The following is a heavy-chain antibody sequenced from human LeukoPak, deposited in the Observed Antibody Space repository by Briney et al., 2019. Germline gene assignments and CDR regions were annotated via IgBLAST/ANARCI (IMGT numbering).Heavy chain of an antibody. V-gene: IGHV3-21*01. D-gene: IGHD3-10*01. CDR1: GFTFSSYS. CDR2: ISSSSSYI. CDR3: ARDQRVPAASYYYGSGSFDY. J-gene: IGHJ4*02. Sequence: GGSLRLSCAASGFTFSSYSMNWVRQAPGKGLEWVSSISSSSSYIYYADSVKGRFTISRDNAKNSLYLQMNSLRAEDTAVYYCARDQRVPAASYYYGSGSFDYWGQGTLVTVSS.